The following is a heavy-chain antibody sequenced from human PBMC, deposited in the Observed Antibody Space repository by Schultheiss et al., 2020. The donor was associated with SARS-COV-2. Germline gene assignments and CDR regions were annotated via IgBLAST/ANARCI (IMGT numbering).Heavy chain of an antibody. CDR2: IYYSGST. J-gene: IGHJ6*02. CDR3: ARATTVTTFFYDYYGMDV. V-gene: IGHV4-61*01. D-gene: IGHD4-11*01. CDR1: GGSVSSASYY. Sequence: GSLRLSCTVSGGSVSSASYYWSWIRQPPGKGLEWIGYIYYSGSTNYNPSLKSRVTISVDTSKNQFSLKLSSVTAADTAVYYCARATTVTTFFYDYYGMDVWGQGTTVTVSS.